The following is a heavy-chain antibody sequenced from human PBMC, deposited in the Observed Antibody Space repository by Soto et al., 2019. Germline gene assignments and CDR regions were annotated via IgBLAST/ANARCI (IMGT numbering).Heavy chain of an antibody. V-gene: IGHV3-9*03. J-gene: IGHJ3*02. D-gene: IGHD3-16*01. CDR1: GFTFDDYA. Sequence: EVQLVESGGGLVQPGRSLRLSCAASGFTFDDYAMHWVRQAPGKGLEWVSGISWNSGSIGYAYSVKGRLTISRDNAKNSLYLQMNSLRAEDMALYYCANLLGEFGPNDVFDIWGQVTMVTASA. CDR2: ISWNSGSI. CDR3: ANLLGEFGPNDVFDI.